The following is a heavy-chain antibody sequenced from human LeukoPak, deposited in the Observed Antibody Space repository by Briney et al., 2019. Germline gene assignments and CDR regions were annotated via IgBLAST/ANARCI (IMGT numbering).Heavy chain of an antibody. Sequence: ASVKVSCKASGYTFSGYYIHWVRQAPGQGLEWMGRINPNSGGTNYAQKFQGRVTMTRDTSISTAYMELSRLRSDDTAVYYCARVSYYARIDYWGQGTLVTVSS. CDR3: ARVSYYARIDY. CDR2: INPNSGGT. CDR1: GYTFSGYY. J-gene: IGHJ4*02. V-gene: IGHV1-2*06. D-gene: IGHD3-10*01.